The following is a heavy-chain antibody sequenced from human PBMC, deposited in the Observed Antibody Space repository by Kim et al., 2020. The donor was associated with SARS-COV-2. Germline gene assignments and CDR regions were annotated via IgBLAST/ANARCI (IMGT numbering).Heavy chain of an antibody. J-gene: IGHJ5*02. CDR1: GYTFTSYA. Sequence: ASVKVSCKASGYTFTSYAMHWVRQAPGQRLEWMGWINAGNGNTKYSQKFQGRVTITRDTSASTAYMELSSLRSEDTAVYYCARDLGSSRSQNWNYGNWFDPWGQGTLVTVSS. CDR3: ARDLGSSRSQNWNYGNWFDP. CDR2: INAGNGNT. D-gene: IGHD1-7*01. V-gene: IGHV1-3*01.